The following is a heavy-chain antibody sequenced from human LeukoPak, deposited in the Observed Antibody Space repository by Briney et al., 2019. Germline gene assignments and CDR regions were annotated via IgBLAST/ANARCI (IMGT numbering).Heavy chain of an antibody. CDR1: GFTFSSYG. CDR3: AREADAFDI. CDR2: IYSGGST. Sequence: GGSLRLSCAASGFTFSSYGMNWVRQAPGKGLEWVSVIYSGGSTYYADSVKGRFTISRDNSKNTLYLQMNSLRAEDTAVYYCAREADAFDIWGQGTMVTVSS. J-gene: IGHJ3*02. V-gene: IGHV3-66*01.